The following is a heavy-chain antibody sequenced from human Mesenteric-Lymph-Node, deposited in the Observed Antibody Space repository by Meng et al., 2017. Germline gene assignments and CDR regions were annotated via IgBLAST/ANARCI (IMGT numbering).Heavy chain of an antibody. CDR1: GFTLSGYA. Sequence: GGSLRLSCAASGFTLSGYAMHWVRQAPGKGLEWVAVVSYDGSHTYYADSVKGRFTISRDNSRNTLYLEMNSLRFEDTAVYYCARDHSSTWYSILGYWGQGTLVTVSS. J-gene: IGHJ4*02. V-gene: IGHV3-30*01. CDR3: ARDHSSTWYSILGY. D-gene: IGHD6-13*01. CDR2: VSYDGSHT.